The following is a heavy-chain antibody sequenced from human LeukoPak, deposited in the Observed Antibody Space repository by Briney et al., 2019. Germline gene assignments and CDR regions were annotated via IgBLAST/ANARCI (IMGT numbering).Heavy chain of an antibody. D-gene: IGHD2/OR15-2a*01. CDR3: ARGENSKTYPVSGY. CDR1: GFTFSSYG. V-gene: IGHV3-30*03. J-gene: IGHJ4*02. CDR2: ISNDGSSK. Sequence: GGSLRLSCVASGFTFSSYGMHWVRQAPGKGMEWVAVISNDGSSKYYTDSVKGRVTIARDNSKNTLYLQMNSLKTEDTAVYYCARGENSKTYPVSGYWGRGTLLTVSS.